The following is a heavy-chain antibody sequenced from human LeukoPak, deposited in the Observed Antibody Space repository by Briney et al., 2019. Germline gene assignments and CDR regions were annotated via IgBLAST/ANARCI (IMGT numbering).Heavy chain of an antibody. CDR1: GYTFTNFD. V-gene: IGHV1-8*01. D-gene: IGHD2-2*01. J-gene: IGHJ3*02. CDR2: MNPVSGNA. Sequence: ASVKVSCKASGYTFTNFDINWVRQAPGQGLEWMGWMNPVSGNAGSAQKFQGRVTITTDESTSTAYMELSSLRSEDTAVYYCARDCSSTSCYGDFEAFDIWGQGTMVTVSS. CDR3: ARDCSSTSCYGDFEAFDI.